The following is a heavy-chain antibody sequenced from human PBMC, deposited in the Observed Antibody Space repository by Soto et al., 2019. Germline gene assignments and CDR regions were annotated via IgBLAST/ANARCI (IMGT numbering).Heavy chain of an antibody. V-gene: IGHV3-48*01. J-gene: IGHJ5*02. CDR3: ARELRDSHIHFDH. CDR2: ISPSSDTK. D-gene: IGHD2-21*02. CDR1: GVTFNSII. Sequence: DVQLVESGGGLVQPGGSLRLSCAVSGVTFNSIIINWVRQAPGKGLEWVSYISPSSDTKYYADSVKGRCTISRDSATKTVYLQMNSLRAEDTAVYFCARELRDSHIHFDHWGQGTRVTVSS.